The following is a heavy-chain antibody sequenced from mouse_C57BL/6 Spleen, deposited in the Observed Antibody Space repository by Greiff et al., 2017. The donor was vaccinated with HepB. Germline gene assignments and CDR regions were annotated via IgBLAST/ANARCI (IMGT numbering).Heavy chain of an antibody. V-gene: IGHV1-80*01. CDR3: SRWITVDY. CDR2: IYPGDGDT. CDR1: GYAFSSYW. Sequence: QVQLKESGAELVKPGASVKISCKASGYAFSSYWMNWVKQRPGKGLEWIGQIYPGDGDTNYNGKFKGKATLTADKSSSTAYMQLRSLTSEDSAVYCCSRWITVDYWGQGTTLTVSS. J-gene: IGHJ2*01. D-gene: IGHD2-4*01.